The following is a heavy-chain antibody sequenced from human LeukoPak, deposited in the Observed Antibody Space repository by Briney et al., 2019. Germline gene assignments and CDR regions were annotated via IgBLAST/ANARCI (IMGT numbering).Heavy chain of an antibody. CDR3: ARVDSYYDSSGYYYGAGYGMDV. J-gene: IGHJ6*02. CDR1: GGSISSGGYY. CDR2: IYYSGST. Sequence: SQTLSLTCTVSGGSISSGGYYWSWIRQHPGKGLEWIGYIYYSGSTYYNPSLKSRVTISVDTSKNQFSLKLSSVTAAGTAVYYCARVDSYYDSSGYYYGAGYGMDVWGQGTTVTVSS. D-gene: IGHD3-22*01. V-gene: IGHV4-31*03.